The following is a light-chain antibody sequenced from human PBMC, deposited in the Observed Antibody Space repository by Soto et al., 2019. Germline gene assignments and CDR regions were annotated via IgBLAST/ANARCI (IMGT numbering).Light chain of an antibody. J-gene: IGLJ1*01. CDR3: QSYDSSLNGLGV. Sequence: QSVLTQPPSVSGAPGQRVTISCTGSSSNIGAGYDVHWYQHLPGTAPKLLIYGNPNRPSGVPDRFSGSKSGTSASLAITGLQTEDEADYYCQSYDSSLNGLGVFGTVTKVTVL. CDR2: GNP. CDR1: SSNIGAGYD. V-gene: IGLV1-40*01.